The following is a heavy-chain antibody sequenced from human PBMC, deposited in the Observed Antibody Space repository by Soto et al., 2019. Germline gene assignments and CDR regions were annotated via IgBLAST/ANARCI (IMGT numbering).Heavy chain of an antibody. CDR2: IIPIFGTA. J-gene: IGHJ6*02. V-gene: IGHV1-69*01. D-gene: IGHD5-18*01. CDR3: ARIQLWLWDYYYYGMDV. CDR1: GGTFSSYA. Sequence: QVQLVQSGAEVKKPGSSVKVSCKASGGTFSSYAISWVRQAPGQGLEWMGGIIPIFGTANYAQKFQGRVTITADESTSTAYMERSSLRSEDTAVYYCARIQLWLWDYYYYGMDVWGQGTTVTVSS.